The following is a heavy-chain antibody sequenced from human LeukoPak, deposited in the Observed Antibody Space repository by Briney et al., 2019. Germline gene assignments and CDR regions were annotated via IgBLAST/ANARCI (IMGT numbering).Heavy chain of an antibody. J-gene: IGHJ3*02. Sequence: ASVTVSYKGSVYTFTNYGISWVRQAPGQGGEGMGWSSAYNGNTNYAQKLQGRVTMTTDTSTSTAYMELRSLRSDDTAVYYCARDDSSGCDAFDIWGQGTMVTVSS. V-gene: IGHV1-18*01. D-gene: IGHD3-22*01. CDR1: VYTFTNYG. CDR2: SSAYNGNT. CDR3: ARDDSSGCDAFDI.